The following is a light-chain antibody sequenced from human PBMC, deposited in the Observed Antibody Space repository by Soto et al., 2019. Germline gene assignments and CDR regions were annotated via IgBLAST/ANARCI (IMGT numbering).Light chain of an antibody. CDR2: EVS. Sequence: QYALPQPPSASGSLGQSVTISCTGTSSDVGGYNFVSWFQQRPGEAPKLLIYEVSNRPSGVPDRFSGSKSGNTASLTVSGLQADDEADYYCCSFAGIVYVFGSGTKVTVL. J-gene: IGLJ1*01. V-gene: IGLV2-8*01. CDR3: CSFAGIVYV. CDR1: SSDVGGYNF.